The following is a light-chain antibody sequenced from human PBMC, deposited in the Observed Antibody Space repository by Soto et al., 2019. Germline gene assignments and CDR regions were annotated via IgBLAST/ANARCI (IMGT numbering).Light chain of an antibody. J-gene: IGLJ1*01. Sequence: QSVLTQPASVSGSPGQSITISCTGTHSDIGNYNYVSWYQHLPGKAPKLMIYDVGSRPSGVSSRFSGSKSGNTASLTISGLQAEDEADYYCSSYTTSNTYVFGTGTKVTVL. V-gene: IGLV2-14*03. CDR2: DVG. CDR3: SSYTTSNTYV. CDR1: HSDIGNYNY.